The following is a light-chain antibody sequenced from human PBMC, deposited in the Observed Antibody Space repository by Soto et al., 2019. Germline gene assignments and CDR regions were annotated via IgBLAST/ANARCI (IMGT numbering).Light chain of an antibody. CDR2: GAS. J-gene: IGKJ2*01. CDR3: RQYGSSPSYT. CDR1: QSFSSSSY. V-gene: IGKV3-20*01. Sequence: PGERATLSCRASQSFSSSSYLAWYQQKPGQAPRLLIYGASSRATGIPDRFSGSGSATDFTLTISRLEPEDFAVYYCRQYGSSPSYTFGQGTKLEIK.